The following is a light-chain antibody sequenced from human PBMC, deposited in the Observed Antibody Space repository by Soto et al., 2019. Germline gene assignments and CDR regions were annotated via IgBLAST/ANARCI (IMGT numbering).Light chain of an antibody. CDR2: DAS. Sequence: DIQMTQSPSTLSASVGDRVTITCRASQSISSWFAWYQQKPGKAPKLLIYDASSLESGVPSRFSGSGSGTEFTLTISSLQPDDFATYYCLQDYNYPWTFGQGTKVDIK. CDR1: QSISSW. CDR3: LQDYNYPWT. J-gene: IGKJ1*01. V-gene: IGKV1-5*01.